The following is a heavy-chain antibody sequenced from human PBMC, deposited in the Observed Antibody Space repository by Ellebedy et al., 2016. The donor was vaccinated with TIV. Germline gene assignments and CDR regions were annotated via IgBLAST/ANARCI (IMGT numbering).Heavy chain of an antibody. CDR3: ARANSPAYYYGSGSHRWFDP. J-gene: IGHJ5*02. D-gene: IGHD3-10*01. Sequence: SETLSLXCAVSGGSISSSNWWSWVRQPPGKGLEWIGEIYHSGSTNYNPSLKSRVTISVDKSKNQFSLKLSSVTAADTAVYYCARANSPAYYYGSGSHRWFDPWGQGTLVTVSS. V-gene: IGHV4-4*02. CDR2: IYHSGST. CDR1: GGSISSSNW.